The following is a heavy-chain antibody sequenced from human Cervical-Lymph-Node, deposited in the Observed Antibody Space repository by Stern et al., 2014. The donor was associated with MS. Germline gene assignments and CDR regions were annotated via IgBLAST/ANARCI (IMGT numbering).Heavy chain of an antibody. D-gene: IGHD6-13*01. CDR1: GFTFDDYA. Sequence: QLVESGGGLVQPGRSLRLSCAASGFTFDDYALHWVRQAPGKGLEWVSGISWNSVSIGYADSVKGRFTISRDNAKNSLYLQMNSLRAEDTALYYCAKDSSSWGYFDYWGQGTLVTVSS. J-gene: IGHJ4*02. CDR3: AKDSSSWGYFDY. V-gene: IGHV3-9*01. CDR2: ISWNSVSI.